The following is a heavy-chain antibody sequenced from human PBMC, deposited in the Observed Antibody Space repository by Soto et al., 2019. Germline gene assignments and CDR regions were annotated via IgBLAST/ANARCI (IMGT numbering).Heavy chain of an antibody. CDR3: ARIESIARNWFGP. D-gene: IGHD6-13*01. Sequence: GESLKISCKGSGFSFTNYWISWVRQMPGKGLEWMGNIDPVDSYANYSPSFQGHVTFSVDTPISTAYLQWSSLKASDTAMYFCARIESIARNWFGPWGRGTLVTVSS. CDR1: GFSFTNYW. V-gene: IGHV5-10-1*01. CDR2: IDPVDSYA. J-gene: IGHJ5*02.